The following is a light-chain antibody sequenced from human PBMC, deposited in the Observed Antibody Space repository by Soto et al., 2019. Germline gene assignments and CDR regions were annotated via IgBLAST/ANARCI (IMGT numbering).Light chain of an antibody. Sequence: DIQMTQSPSTLSAFVGDIVTITCRASQSISYWLAWYQQKPGKAPTVLIYQASTLESGVPSRFSGSGSGTEFTLTISSLQPDDFATYYCQQYSTYSITFGGGTRVEIK. J-gene: IGKJ4*01. CDR1: QSISYW. CDR3: QQYSTYSIT. CDR2: QAS. V-gene: IGKV1-5*03.